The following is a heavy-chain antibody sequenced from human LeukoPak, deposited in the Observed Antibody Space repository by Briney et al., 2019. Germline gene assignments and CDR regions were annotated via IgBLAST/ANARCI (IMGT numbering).Heavy chain of an antibody. J-gene: IGHJ4*02. CDR3: ARHTRLWYFDY. D-gene: IGHD2-21*01. V-gene: IGHV4-39*01. CDR1: GGSISSSSYY. CDR2: IYYSGST. Sequence: SETLSLXCTVSGGSISSSSYYWGWTRQPPGKGLEWIGSIYYSGSTYYNPSLKSRVTISVDTSKNQFSLKLSSVTAADTAVYYCARHTRLWYFDYWGQGTLVTVSS.